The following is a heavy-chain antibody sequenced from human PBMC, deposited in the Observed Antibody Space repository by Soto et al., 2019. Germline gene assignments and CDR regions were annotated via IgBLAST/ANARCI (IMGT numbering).Heavy chain of an antibody. V-gene: IGHV3-7*01. Sequence: PGGSLRLSCAASGFTCSSYWMSWVRQAPGKGLEWVANIKQDGCEKYYVDSVKGRFTISRDNAKNSLYLQMNSLRAEDTAVYYCARAPLYYDFWSGFDAFDIWGQGTMVTVSS. CDR3: ARAPLYYDFWSGFDAFDI. CDR1: GFTCSSYW. CDR2: IKQDGCEK. D-gene: IGHD3-3*01. J-gene: IGHJ3*02.